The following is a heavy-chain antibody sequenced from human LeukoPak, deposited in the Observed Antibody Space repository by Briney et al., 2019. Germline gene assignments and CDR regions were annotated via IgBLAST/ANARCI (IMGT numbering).Heavy chain of an antibody. D-gene: IGHD6-13*01. CDR1: GGSITYYY. CDR3: ARRVGKAADGNPFDI. V-gene: IGHV4-59*08. CDR2: MYYSGST. J-gene: IGHJ3*02. Sequence: SETLSLTYTVSGGSITYYYWSWIRQPPGKGLEWIGYMYYSGSTDYNPSLKSRVTISVDTSKNQFSLKLRSVTAADTAVYYCARRVGKAADGNPFDIWGQGTMVTVSS.